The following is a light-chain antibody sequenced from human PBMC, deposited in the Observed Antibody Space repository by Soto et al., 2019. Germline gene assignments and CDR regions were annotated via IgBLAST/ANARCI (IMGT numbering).Light chain of an antibody. CDR2: GAS. CDR1: QSVSSSY. V-gene: IGKV3-20*01. J-gene: IGKJ2*01. CDR3: QQYGSSPPYMYT. Sequence: EIVLTQSPGTLSLSPGERATLSCRASQSVSSSYLAWYQQKPGQAPRLLIYGASSMATGIPDRFSGSGSGTDFTLTISRLEPEDVSVYYCQQYGSSPPYMYTFGEGTKLEIK.